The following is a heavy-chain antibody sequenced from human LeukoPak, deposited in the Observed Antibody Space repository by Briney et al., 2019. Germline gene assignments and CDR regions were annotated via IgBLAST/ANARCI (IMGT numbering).Heavy chain of an antibody. CDR3: VKVASGWSFDY. J-gene: IGHJ4*02. CDR1: GFTFSSYS. CDR2: ISSNDSAT. D-gene: IGHD6-19*01. V-gene: IGHV3-23*01. Sequence: GGSLRLSCAASGFTFSSYSMNWVRQATGKGLEWVSLISSNDSATVYADSVKGRFTISRDNSKNTLYLQMSSLRAEDTAVYNCVKVASGWSFDYWGRGTLVTVSS.